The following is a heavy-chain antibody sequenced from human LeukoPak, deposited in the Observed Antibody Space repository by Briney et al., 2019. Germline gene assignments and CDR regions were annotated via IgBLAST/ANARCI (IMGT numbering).Heavy chain of an antibody. V-gene: IGHV3-66*02. CDR3: AGGERHLATFDY. J-gene: IGHJ4*02. CDR1: GSTVSSSL. Sequence: PGWSLRLSCAASGSTVSSSLMSLVRQAPGKGLEWVSVLYSSDDTDYAGSVKGRFTISRDNSNNTLYLQMNSLIPEDTAVYYCAGGERHLATFDYWGQGTLVTVSS. CDR2: LYSSDDT. D-gene: IGHD3-16*01.